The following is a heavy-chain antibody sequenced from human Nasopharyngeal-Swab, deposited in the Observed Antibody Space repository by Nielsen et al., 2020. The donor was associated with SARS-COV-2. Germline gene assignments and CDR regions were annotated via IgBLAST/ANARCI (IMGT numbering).Heavy chain of an antibody. J-gene: IGHJ4*02. Sequence: VRQAPGKGLVWVARISPEGDVIDHADSVRGRLTISRDNARNTLYLQMNSLKAEDTAVYYCSRDLSGPFDFWGQGTLVTVSS. CDR3: SRDLSGPFDF. V-gene: IGHV3-74*01. D-gene: IGHD2-15*01. CDR2: ISPEGDVI.